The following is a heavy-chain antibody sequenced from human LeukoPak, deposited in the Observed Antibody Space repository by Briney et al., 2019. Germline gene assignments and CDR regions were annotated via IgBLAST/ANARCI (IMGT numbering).Heavy chain of an antibody. J-gene: IGHJ4*02. D-gene: IGHD3-9*01. CDR2: IYSGGST. CDR1: GFTVSSNY. CDR3: ARDLFLTGYSNFDY. Sequence: PGGSLRLSCAVSGFTVSSNYMSWVRQAPGKGLEWVSVIYSGGSTYYADSVKGRFTISRDNSRNTLYLQMNSLRAEDTAVYYCARDLFLTGYSNFDYWGQGTLVTVSS. V-gene: IGHV3-66*01.